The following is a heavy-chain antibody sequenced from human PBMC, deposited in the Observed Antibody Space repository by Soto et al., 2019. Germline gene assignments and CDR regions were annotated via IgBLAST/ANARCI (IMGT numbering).Heavy chain of an antibody. CDR1: GGSLTTYS. Sequence: SVKVSCKASGGSLTTYSISWGRQPPGQGLEGLGGIIPISGTAKYAQKFQGRVTITADKYTTTAYMDLSSLRFEDTAVYYCARGVGRTVRGVNLYYYYAMGVWGQGTPVTVSS. D-gene: IGHD3-10*01. V-gene: IGHV1-69*06. CDR2: IIPISGTA. J-gene: IGHJ6*02. CDR3: ARGVGRTVRGVNLYYYYAMGV.